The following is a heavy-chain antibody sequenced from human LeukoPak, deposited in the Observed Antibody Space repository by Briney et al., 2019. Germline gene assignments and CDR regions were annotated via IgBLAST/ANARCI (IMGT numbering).Heavy chain of an antibody. D-gene: IGHD5-18*01. Sequence: PGGSLRLSCAPSGFILRSYSMNWLRQAPGKGLEWVKSISSSSRYIYYADSGMGRFTNTRDNDKNSLYLQMNSLRAEDTAVYYCARPGYTYGQFEYWSQGALVTVTS. CDR1: GFILRSYS. J-gene: IGHJ4*02. V-gene: IGHV3-21*01. CDR2: ISSSSRYI. CDR3: ARPGYTYGQFEY.